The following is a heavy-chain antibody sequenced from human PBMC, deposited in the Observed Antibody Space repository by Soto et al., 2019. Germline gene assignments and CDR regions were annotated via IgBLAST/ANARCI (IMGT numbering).Heavy chain of an antibody. Sequence: SGPTLVNPTQTLTLTCTFSGFSLSTSGVGVGWIRQPPGKALEWLALIYWDDDKRYSPDLKSLLTITKDTSKNQVVLTMTNMDPVDTATYYCAHRMTTVTRRGEYYFDYWGQGTLVTVSS. CDR2: IYWDDDK. CDR3: AHRMTTVTRRGEYYFDY. D-gene: IGHD4-17*01. J-gene: IGHJ4*02. CDR1: GFSLSTSGVG. V-gene: IGHV2-5*02.